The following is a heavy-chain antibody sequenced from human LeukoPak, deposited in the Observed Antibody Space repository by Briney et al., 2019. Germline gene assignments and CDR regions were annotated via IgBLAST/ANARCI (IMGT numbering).Heavy chain of an antibody. CDR3: ARGPIPDY. V-gene: IGHV3-21*01. D-gene: IGHD2-2*02. CDR2: ISSTSSSI. Sequence: RPGGSLRLSCAASGFTFSSYSMSWVRQAPGKGLEWVSSISSTSSSIYYADSVKGRFTISRDNAKNSLYLQMNSLRAEDTAVYYCARGPIPDYWGQGTLVTVSS. CDR1: GFTFSSYS. J-gene: IGHJ4*02.